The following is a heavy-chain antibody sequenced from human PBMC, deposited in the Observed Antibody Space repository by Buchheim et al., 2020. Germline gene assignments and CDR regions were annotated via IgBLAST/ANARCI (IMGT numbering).Heavy chain of an antibody. CDR1: GGSISTYY. CDR2: VYYSGNT. V-gene: IGHV4-59*12. D-gene: IGHD4-17*01. J-gene: IGHJ5*01. CDR3: ARDRLRNWFDS. Sequence: QVQLQESGPGLVKPSETLSLTCTVSGGSISTYYWNWIRQSPGKGLEWIGYVYYSGNTNYNPSLKSRVTMSVDTSKNQFSQQLRSVTAADTAVYYCARDRLRNWFDSWGQGTL.